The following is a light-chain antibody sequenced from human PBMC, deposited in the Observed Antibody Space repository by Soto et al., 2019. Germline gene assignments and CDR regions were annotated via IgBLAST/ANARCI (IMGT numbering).Light chain of an antibody. CDR2: GAS. CDR1: QGISGY. Sequence: DIQMTQSPSSLSASVGDRVTITCRASQGISGYLAWYQRQPGKVPKLLIYGASTLQSGVPSRFSGSGSGTDFTLTISSLQPEDVATYYCQKYNSAPLTFGPGTKVDLK. V-gene: IGKV1-27*01. CDR3: QKYNSAPLT. J-gene: IGKJ3*01.